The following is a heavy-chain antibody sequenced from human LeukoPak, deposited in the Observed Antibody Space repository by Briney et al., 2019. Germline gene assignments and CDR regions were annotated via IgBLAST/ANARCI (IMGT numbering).Heavy chain of an antibody. CDR1: GGTFSSYA. CDR3: ATSYDIPSRAFDI. D-gene: IGHD2-8*01. V-gene: IGHV1-2*02. Sequence: ASVKVSCKASGGTFSSYAISWVRQAPGQGLEWMGWINPNSGGTNYAQKFQGRVTMTRDTSISTAYMELSRLRSDDTAVYYCATSYDIPSRAFDIWGQGTMVTVSS. J-gene: IGHJ3*02. CDR2: INPNSGGT.